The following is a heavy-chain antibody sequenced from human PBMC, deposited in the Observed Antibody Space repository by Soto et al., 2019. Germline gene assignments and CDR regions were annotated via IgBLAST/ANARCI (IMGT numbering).Heavy chain of an antibody. CDR3: ARMALSGSLNWFDP. CDR2: MSPGSGNT. CDR1: GYTFTNCE. Sequence: ASVKVSCKASGYTFTNCEINWVRQASGQGLEGMGWMSPGSGNTGYAHKFQGRVTMTRNISISTSYMEMSRLGSDDTAIYYCARMALSGSLNWFDPWGQGTLVTVSS. J-gene: IGHJ5*02. V-gene: IGHV1-8*01. D-gene: IGHD3-10*01.